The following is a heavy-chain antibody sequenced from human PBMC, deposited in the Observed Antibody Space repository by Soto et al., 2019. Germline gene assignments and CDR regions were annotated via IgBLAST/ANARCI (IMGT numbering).Heavy chain of an antibody. CDR1: GFTFDDYA. Sequence: EVQLVESGGGLVQPGRSLRLSCAASGFTFDDYAMHWVRQAPGKGLEWVSGISWHSGSIGYADSVKGRFTISRDNAKNSLSQQVISLRAEDTALYYCEKGPFLGYILTGYHFDYWGQGTMVTVYS. J-gene: IGHJ4*02. V-gene: IGHV3-9*01. D-gene: IGHD3-9*01. CDR2: ISWHSGSI. CDR3: EKGPFLGYILTGYHFDY.